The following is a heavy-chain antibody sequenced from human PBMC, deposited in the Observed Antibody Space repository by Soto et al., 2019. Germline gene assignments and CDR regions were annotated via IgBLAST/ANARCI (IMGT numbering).Heavy chain of an antibody. J-gene: IGHJ2*01. D-gene: IGHD4-17*01. Sequence: EVQLLESGGGLVQPGGSLRLSCAASGFTFSDYAMSWVRQAPGKGLEWVSAINSVGNTYYPDSVKGRFTISRDNSKKTLYLQVNSLRAEDTAVYFCAKCEWTTSSYWYFDLWGRGTLLTVSS. CDR2: INSVGNT. CDR3: AKCEWTTSSYWYFDL. V-gene: IGHV3-23*01. CDR1: GFTFSDYA.